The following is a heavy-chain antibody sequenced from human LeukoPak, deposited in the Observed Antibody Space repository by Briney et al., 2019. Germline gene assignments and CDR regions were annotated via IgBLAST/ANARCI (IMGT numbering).Heavy chain of an antibody. Sequence: PSETLSLTCTVSGGSISSSSYYWGWIRQPPGKGLEWIGSMYCSGTTYYNPSLKIRVTISLDTSKNQFSLRLRYVTAADTAVYYCARGILYDSNAYYFWGQGTLVTVSS. CDR1: GGSISSSSYY. CDR2: MYCSGTT. J-gene: IGHJ4*02. V-gene: IGHV4-39*07. CDR3: ARGILYDSNAYYF. D-gene: IGHD3-22*01.